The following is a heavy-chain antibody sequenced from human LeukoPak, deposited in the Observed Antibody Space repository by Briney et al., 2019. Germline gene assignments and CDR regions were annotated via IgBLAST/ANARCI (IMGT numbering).Heavy chain of an antibody. V-gene: IGHV4-59*01. CDR1: GGSISSYY. D-gene: IGHD4-17*01. J-gene: IGHJ4*02. Sequence: PSETLSLTCTVSGGSISSYYWNWIRQPPGKGLEWIGYIYYSGSTNYNPSLKSRVTISVDTSKNQFSLKLSSVTAADTAVYYCARGSYGELGYWGQGTLVTVSS. CDR3: ARGSYGELGY. CDR2: IYYSGST.